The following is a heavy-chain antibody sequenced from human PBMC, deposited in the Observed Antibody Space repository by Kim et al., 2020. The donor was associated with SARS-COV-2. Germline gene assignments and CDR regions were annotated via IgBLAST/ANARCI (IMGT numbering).Heavy chain of an antibody. J-gene: IGHJ6*02. D-gene: IGHD3-9*01. V-gene: IGHV1-18*01. Sequence: ASVKVSCKAFGYTFSNSGISWVRQAPGQGLEWMGWISVYNGKSSYAQKYQGRVSLTTDTSTRTAYMEVRSLRSDDTAVYYCAKDRPHHDDTYFYFGMDVWGQGTTVTVSS. CDR2: ISVYNGKS. CDR3: AKDRPHHDDTYFYFGMDV. CDR1: GYTFSNSG.